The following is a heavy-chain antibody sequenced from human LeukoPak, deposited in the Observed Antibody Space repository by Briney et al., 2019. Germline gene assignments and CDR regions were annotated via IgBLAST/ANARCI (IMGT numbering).Heavy chain of an antibody. CDR3: ARLDLTNYLDY. CDR1: GGSISSSSYY. Sequence: SETLSLTCTVSGGSISSSSYYWGWIRQPPGKGLEWIGSIYYSGSTYYNPSLKSRVTISVDTSKNQFSLKLSSVTAADTAVYYCARLDLTNYLDYWGQGTLVTVSS. D-gene: IGHD3-9*01. J-gene: IGHJ4*02. V-gene: IGHV4-39*01. CDR2: IYYSGST.